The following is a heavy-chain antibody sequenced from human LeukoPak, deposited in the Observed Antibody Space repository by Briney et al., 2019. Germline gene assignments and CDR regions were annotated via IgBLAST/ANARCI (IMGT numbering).Heavy chain of an antibody. V-gene: IGHV4-39*07. J-gene: IGHJ4*02. CDR3: ARDRGGVGGGLWDY. D-gene: IGHD3-10*01. CDR2: INHSGST. CDR1: GGSISSSSYY. Sequence: PSETLSLTCTVSGGSISSSSYYWGWIRQPPGKGLEWIGEINHSGSTNYNPSLKSRVTISVDTSKNQFSLKLSSVTAADTAVYYCARDRGGVGGGLWDYWGQGILVTVSS.